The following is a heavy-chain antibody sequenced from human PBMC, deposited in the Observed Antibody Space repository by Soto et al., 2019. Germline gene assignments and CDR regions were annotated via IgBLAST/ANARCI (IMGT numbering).Heavy chain of an antibody. CDR1: GFTFSSYA. V-gene: IGHV3-23*01. J-gene: IGHJ4*02. D-gene: IGHD3-3*01. CDR2: ISGSGGST. CDR3: AKVPPFHDFWSGYYRTCFDY. Sequence: GGSLTLSCAASGFTFSSYAMSWVRQAPGKGLEWVSAISGSGGSTYYADSVKGRFTISRDNSKNTLYLQMNSLRAEDTAVYYCAKVPPFHDFWSGYYRTCFDYWGQGTLVTVSS.